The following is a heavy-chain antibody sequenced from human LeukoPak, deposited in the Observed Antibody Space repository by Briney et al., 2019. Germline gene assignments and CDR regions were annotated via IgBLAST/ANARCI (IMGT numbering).Heavy chain of an antibody. CDR2: IYPGDSDT. J-gene: IGHJ3*02. V-gene: IGHV5-51*01. CDR1: RYSFMTYW. Sequence: RGESLKISCQASRYSFMTYWIGWVRQLPGKGLEWMAIIYPGDSDTKYSPSFQDQVTISADKSINTAYLHWRGLKASDTAMYYCARLSMIDTFDIWGLGTVVTVSS. CDR3: ARLSMIDTFDI. D-gene: IGHD3-22*01.